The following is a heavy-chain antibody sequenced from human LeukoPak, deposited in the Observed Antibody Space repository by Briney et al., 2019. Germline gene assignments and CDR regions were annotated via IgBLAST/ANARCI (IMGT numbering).Heavy chain of an antibody. CDR2: INGDNGNT. V-gene: IGHV1-3*01. CDR1: GYNFASYT. Sequence: ASVKVSCKTSGYNFASYTMHWLRQAPGQSPEWMGLINGDNGNTKYSEKFQGRVTFTRDTSASSAYMELSRLRSEDTAVYYCARSSSGTYHYWGQGTLVTVSS. CDR3: ARSSSGTYHY. D-gene: IGHD3-10*01. J-gene: IGHJ4*02.